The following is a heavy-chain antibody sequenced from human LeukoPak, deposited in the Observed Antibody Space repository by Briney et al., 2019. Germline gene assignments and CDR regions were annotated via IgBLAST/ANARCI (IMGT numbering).Heavy chain of an antibody. V-gene: IGHV4-59*08. J-gene: IGHJ4*02. CDR3: ARHDYNWKTFDY. CDR2: VHYSGNT. Sequence: SETLSLTCTVSGGSISGYYWSWIRQPPGKGLEWIGSVHYSGNTNYNPSLKSRVTISLDTSKNQFSLKLSYVTAADTAVYYCARHDYNWKTFDYWGQGTLVTVSS. CDR1: GGSISGYY. D-gene: IGHD1-1*01.